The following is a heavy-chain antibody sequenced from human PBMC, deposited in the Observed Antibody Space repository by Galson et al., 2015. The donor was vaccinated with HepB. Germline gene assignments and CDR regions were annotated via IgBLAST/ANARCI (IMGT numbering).Heavy chain of an antibody. CDR3: AKAGYCSGGNCYSGYFDY. V-gene: IGHV3-33*06. CDR2: IWYDGSNK. J-gene: IGHJ4*02. D-gene: IGHD2-15*01. Sequence: SLRLSCAASGFTFRTYGMHWVRQAPGKGLEWVAVIWYDGSNKYYADSVKGRFTISRDNSKNTLNLQLNSLRAEDTTVYYCAKAGYCSGGNCYSGYFDYWGQGTLVTVSS. CDR1: GFTFRTYG.